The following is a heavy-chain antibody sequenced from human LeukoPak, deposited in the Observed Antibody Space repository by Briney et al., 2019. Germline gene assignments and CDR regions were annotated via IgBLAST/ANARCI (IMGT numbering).Heavy chain of an antibody. CDR3: ARDGPTTKFDY. D-gene: IGHD1-1*01. CDR1: GLTFNRHG. Sequence: PGGSLRLSCAASGLTFNRHGMHWVRQAPGKGLEWVAFIRYDGYSKYYADSVQGRFTISRGSSKNSLSLQMNSLRPDDTAVYYCARDGPTTKFDYWGQGTLVTVSS. V-gene: IGHV3-30*02. CDR2: IRYDGYSK. J-gene: IGHJ4*02.